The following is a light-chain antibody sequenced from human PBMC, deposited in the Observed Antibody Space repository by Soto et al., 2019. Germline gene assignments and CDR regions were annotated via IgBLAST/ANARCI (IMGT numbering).Light chain of an antibody. CDR2: DAS. J-gene: IGKJ4*01. CDR3: QQYGSSPLT. Sequence: EIVLTQSPGTLSLSPGERATLSCRASQTVYSSYFAWFQQKPGQAPRLLIYDASSRATGIPDRFSGSGSGTDFTLTISRLEPEDFAVYYCQQYGSSPLTFGGGTKVDIK. CDR1: QTVYSSY. V-gene: IGKV3-20*01.